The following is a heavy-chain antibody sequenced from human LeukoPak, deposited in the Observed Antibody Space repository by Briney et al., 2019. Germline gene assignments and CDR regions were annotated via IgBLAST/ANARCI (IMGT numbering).Heavy chain of an antibody. CDR2: ISYDGSNK. V-gene: IGHV3-30*18. Sequence: GRSLRLSCAASGFTFSSYGMHWVRQAPGKGLEWVAVISYDGSNKYYADSVKGRFTISRDNSKNTLYLQMNSLRAEDTAVYYCAKDAGFLPGYWGQGTPVTVSS. CDR1: GFTFSSYG. CDR3: AKDAGFLPGY. D-gene: IGHD2/OR15-2a*01. J-gene: IGHJ4*02.